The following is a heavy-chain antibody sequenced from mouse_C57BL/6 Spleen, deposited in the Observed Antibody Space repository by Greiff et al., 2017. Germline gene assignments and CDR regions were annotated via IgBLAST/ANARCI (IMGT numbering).Heavy chain of an antibody. Sequence: QVQLKESGPELVKPGASVKISCKASGYTFSSSWMNWVKQRPGKGLEWIGRIYPGDGDTNYNGKFKGKATLTADKSSSTAYMQLSSLTSEDSAVYFCAKGDYFDYWGQGTTLTVSS. V-gene: IGHV1-82*01. J-gene: IGHJ2*01. CDR3: AKGDYFDY. CDR1: GYTFSSSW. CDR2: IYPGDGDT.